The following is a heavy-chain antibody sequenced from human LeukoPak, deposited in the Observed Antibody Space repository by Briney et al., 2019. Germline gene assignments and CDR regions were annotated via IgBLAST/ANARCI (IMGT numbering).Heavy chain of an antibody. CDR2: ISSSGSTI. D-gene: IGHD3-10*01. V-gene: IGHV3-11*01. CDR1: GFTFSDYY. J-gene: IGHJ6*03. Sequence: GGSLRLYCAASGFTFSDYYMSWIRQAPGKGLEWVSYISSSGSTIYYADSVKGRFTISRDNAKNSLYLQMNSLRAEDTAVYYCARDLRIRGSGFLDYYMDVWGKGTTVTISS. CDR3: ARDLRIRGSGFLDYYMDV.